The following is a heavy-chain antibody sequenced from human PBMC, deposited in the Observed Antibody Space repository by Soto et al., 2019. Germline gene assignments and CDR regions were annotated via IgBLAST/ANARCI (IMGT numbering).Heavy chain of an antibody. CDR1: GGSISSGGYY. Sequence: QVQLQESGPGLVKPSQTLSLTCTVSGGSISSGGYYWSWIRQHPGKGLEWIGYIYYSGSTYYNPSLKSRVTISVDPSKNQFSLKLSSVTAADTAVYYCARARGIMVAATYHYYYGMDVWGQGTTVTVSS. J-gene: IGHJ6*02. CDR2: IYYSGST. D-gene: IGHD2-15*01. V-gene: IGHV4-31*03. CDR3: ARARGIMVAATYHYYYGMDV.